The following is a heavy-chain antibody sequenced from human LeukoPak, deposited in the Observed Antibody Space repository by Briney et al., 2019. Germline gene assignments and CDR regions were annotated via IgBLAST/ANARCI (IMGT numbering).Heavy chain of an antibody. CDR2: INPNSGVA. CDR1: GYTFTGFY. V-gene: IGHV1-2*02. CDR3: ARPMIRGTNWFDS. D-gene: IGHD3-22*01. Sequence: ASVKLSCKTSGYTFTGFYLHWVRQAPGQGLEWLGWINPNSGVANYAHKFQDRFTMTRDTSNTTAYMELSGLTSEDTAVYYCARPMIRGTNWFDSWGQGTLVTVSS. J-gene: IGHJ5*01.